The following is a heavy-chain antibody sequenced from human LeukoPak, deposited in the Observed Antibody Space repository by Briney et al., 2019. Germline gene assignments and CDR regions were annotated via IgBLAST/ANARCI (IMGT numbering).Heavy chain of an antibody. Sequence: ASVKVSCKVSGYTLTELSMHWVRQAPGKGLEWMGGFDPEDGETIYAQKFQGRVTMTEDTSTDTAYMELSSLRSEDTAVYYCATWAYYYDSSGSPAWGQGTLVTVS. CDR2: FDPEDGET. CDR3: ATWAYYYDSSGSPA. CDR1: GYTLTELS. D-gene: IGHD3-22*01. V-gene: IGHV1-24*01. J-gene: IGHJ4*02.